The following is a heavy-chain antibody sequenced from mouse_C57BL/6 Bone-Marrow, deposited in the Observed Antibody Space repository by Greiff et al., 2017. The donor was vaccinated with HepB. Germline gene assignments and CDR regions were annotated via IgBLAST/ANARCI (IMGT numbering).Heavy chain of an antibody. CDR1: GYTFTSYW. Sequence: QVQLQQPGAELVKPGASVKLSCKASGYTFTSYWMHWVKQRPGRGLEWIGRIDPNSGGTKYNEKFKSKATLTVDKPSSSAYMQLSSLTSEDSAVYDVERWGFEYNGNSYPYYFDYWGQGTTLTVSS. J-gene: IGHJ2*01. D-gene: IGHD1-1*01. CDR3: ERWGFEYNGNSYPYYFDY. CDR2: IDPNSGGT. V-gene: IGHV1-72*01.